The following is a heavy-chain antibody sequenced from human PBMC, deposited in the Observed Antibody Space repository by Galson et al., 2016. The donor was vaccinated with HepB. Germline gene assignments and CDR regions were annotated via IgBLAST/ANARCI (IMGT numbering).Heavy chain of an antibody. D-gene: IGHD2-21*02. J-gene: IGHJ6*02. CDR1: GFTFNNYG. CDR3: AKSTLGVTLESYYYGMDV. CDR2: IGGRGGTT. V-gene: IGHV3-23*01. Sequence: SLRLSCAASGFTFNNYGMSWVRLAPGKGLEWVSGIGGRGGTTYYADSEEGRFTISRDNSKNTLYLQMKSLRAEDTAVYYCAKSTLGVTLESYYYGMDVWGQGTTVTVSS.